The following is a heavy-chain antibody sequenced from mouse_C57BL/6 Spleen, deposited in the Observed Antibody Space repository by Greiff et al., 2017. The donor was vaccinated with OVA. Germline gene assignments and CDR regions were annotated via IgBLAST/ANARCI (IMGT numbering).Heavy chain of an antibody. CDR2: IDPSDSET. J-gene: IGHJ2*01. CDR1: GYTFTSYW. V-gene: IGHV1-52*01. Sequence: QVQLQQPGAELVRPGSSVKLSCKASGYTFTSYWMHWVKQRPIQGLEWIGNIDPSDSETHYNQKFKDKATMTVDNSSSTAYMQLSSLTSEDSAVYYCARYHGSSQYYFDYWGQGTTLTVSS. CDR3: ARYHGSSQYYFDY. D-gene: IGHD1-1*01.